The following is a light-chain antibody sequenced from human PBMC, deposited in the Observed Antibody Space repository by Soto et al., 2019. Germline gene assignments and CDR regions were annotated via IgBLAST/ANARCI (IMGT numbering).Light chain of an antibody. CDR2: DAS. CDR1: QSVSSTY. Sequence: EIVLTQSPGTLSLSPGERATLSCRASQSVSSTYLIWYQQKPGQAPRLLIYDASNRATGIPARFSGSGSGTDFTLTISSLEPEDFAVYYCQQRSNWITFGQGTRLEIK. CDR3: QQRSNWIT. J-gene: IGKJ5*01. V-gene: IGKV3D-20*02.